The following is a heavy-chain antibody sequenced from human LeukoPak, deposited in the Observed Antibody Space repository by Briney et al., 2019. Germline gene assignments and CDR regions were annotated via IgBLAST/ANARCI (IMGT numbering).Heavy chain of an antibody. CDR1: GFTFSSYS. D-gene: IGHD2-15*01. Sequence: GGSLRLSCAASGFTFSSYSMNWVRQAPGKGLEWVSCISSSSSYIYYADSVKGRFTISRDNAKNSLYLQMNSLRAEDTAVYYCARERVYCSGGSCYGGGANNWGQGTLVTVSS. V-gene: IGHV3-21*01. J-gene: IGHJ4*02. CDR3: ARERVYCSGGSCYGGGANN. CDR2: ISSSSSYI.